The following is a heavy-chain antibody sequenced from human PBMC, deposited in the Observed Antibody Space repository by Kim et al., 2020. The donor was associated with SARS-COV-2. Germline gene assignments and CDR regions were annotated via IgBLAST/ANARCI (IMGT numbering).Heavy chain of an antibody. J-gene: IGHJ4*02. CDR1: GFTFSSYA. CDR2: ISYDGSNK. D-gene: IGHD5-18*01. CDR3: ASGTWIQLWLYFDY. V-gene: IGHV3-30-3*01. Sequence: GGSLRLSCAASGFTFSSYAMHWVRQAPGKGLEWVAVISYDGSNKYYADSVKGRFTISRDNSKNTLYLQMNSLRAEDTAVYYCASGTWIQLWLYFDYWGQGTLVTVSS.